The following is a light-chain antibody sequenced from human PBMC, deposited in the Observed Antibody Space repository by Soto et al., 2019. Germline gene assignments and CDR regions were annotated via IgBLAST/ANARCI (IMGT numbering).Light chain of an antibody. CDR3: QQYDNLPYT. CDR1: QGIGKD. J-gene: IGKJ2*01. Sequence: IEMTQSPSSLSASVGDTVTITCRASQGIGKDLAWFQQRPGKAPKLLIFDASNLETGVPSRFSGSGSGTDFSFSISSLQPEDIATYYCQQYDNLPYTFGQGTKLEIK. CDR2: DAS. V-gene: IGKV1-33*01.